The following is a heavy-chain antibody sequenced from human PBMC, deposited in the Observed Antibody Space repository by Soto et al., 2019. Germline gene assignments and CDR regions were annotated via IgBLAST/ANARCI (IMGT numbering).Heavy chain of an antibody. Sequence: GGSLRLSCRASGVRFSSYGMHWVRQAPGKGLEWVAVISDDGSNKDYADSVKGRFTISRDNSKNTLYLQMNSLRAEGTAVYYCAKAGEFDYWGQGTLVTVSS. CDR3: AKAGEFDY. D-gene: IGHD3-10*01. CDR2: ISDDGSNK. J-gene: IGHJ4*02. V-gene: IGHV3-30*18. CDR1: GVRFSSYG.